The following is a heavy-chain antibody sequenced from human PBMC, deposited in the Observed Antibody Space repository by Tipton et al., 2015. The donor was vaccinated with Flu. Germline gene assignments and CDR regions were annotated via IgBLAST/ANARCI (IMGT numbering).Heavy chain of an antibody. D-gene: IGHD6-6*01. J-gene: IGHJ4*02. V-gene: IGHV4-30-2*01. CDR1: GGSISSGGYS. CDR2: LYHSVRT. Sequence: LRLSCAVSGGSISSGGYSCSWIRQPPGKGLEWIGYLYHSVRTYYNPSLTSRVTISVDRPKNQFSLKLSLVTAADTAVYYCVRARWIEGYFDHWGQGTLVTVSS. CDR3: VRARWIEGYFDH.